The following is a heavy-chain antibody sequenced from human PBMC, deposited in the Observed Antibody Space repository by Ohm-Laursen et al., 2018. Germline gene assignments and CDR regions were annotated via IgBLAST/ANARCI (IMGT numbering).Heavy chain of an antibody. CDR2: IYYSGST. Sequence: GTLSLTCAVSGGSISSYYWSWIRQPPGKGLEWIGYIYYSGSTNYNPSLKSRVTISVDTSKNQFSLKLSSVTAADTAVYYWARYTAPYYYYGMDVWGQGTTVTVSS. D-gene: IGHD1-1*01. CDR3: ARYTAPYYYYGMDV. V-gene: IGHV4-59*01. CDR1: GGSISSYY. J-gene: IGHJ6*02.